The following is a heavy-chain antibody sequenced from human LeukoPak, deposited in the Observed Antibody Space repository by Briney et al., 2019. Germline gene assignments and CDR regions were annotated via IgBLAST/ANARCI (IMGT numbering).Heavy chain of an antibody. V-gene: IGHV3-21*01. Sequence: GGSLRLSCAASGFTFSSYSMNWVRQAPGKGLEWVSSISSSSSYIYYADSVKGRFTISRDNAKNSLYLQMNSLRAEDTAVYYCARAFMYSSSWDDYWGRGTLVTVSS. CDR1: GFTFSSYS. CDR3: ARAFMYSSSWDDY. CDR2: ISSSSSYI. D-gene: IGHD6-13*01. J-gene: IGHJ4*02.